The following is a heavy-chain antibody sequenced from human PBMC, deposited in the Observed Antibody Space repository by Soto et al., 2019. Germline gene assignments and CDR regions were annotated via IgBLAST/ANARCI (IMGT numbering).Heavy chain of an antibody. CDR2: IYPGDSDT. V-gene: IGHV5-51*01. Sequence: GESLKISCKGSGYSFTSYWIGWVRQMPGKGLEWMGIIYPGDSDTRYSPSFQGQVTISADKSISTAYLQWSSLKASDTAMYYCARISGYSSSWYSYYYYGMDAWGQGTTVTVSS. J-gene: IGHJ6*02. CDR1: GYSFTSYW. CDR3: ARISGYSSSWYSYYYYGMDA. D-gene: IGHD6-13*01.